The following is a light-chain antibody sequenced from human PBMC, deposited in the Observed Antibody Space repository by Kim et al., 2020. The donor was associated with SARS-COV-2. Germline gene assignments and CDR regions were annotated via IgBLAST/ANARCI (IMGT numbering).Light chain of an antibody. CDR3: AAWDDSLSGWV. J-gene: IGLJ3*02. CDR2: RNN. CDR1: SSNIGSNY. Sequence: GQGVTISCSGSSSNIGSNYVYWYQQLPGTAPQLLIYRNNPRPSGVPDRFSGSKSGTSASLAISGLRSEDEADYYCAAWDDSLSGWVFGGGTQLTVL. V-gene: IGLV1-47*01.